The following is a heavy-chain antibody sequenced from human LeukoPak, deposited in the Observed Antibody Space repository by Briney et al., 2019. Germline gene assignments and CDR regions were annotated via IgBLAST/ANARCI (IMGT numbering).Heavy chain of an antibody. CDR2: IYYSGST. CDR3: ARFVVVVAYFDP. V-gene: IGHV4-59*01. D-gene: IGHD2-15*01. J-gene: IGHJ5*02. CDR1: GGSISSYY. Sequence: SETLSLTCTVSGGSISSYYWSWIRQPPGKGLEWIGYIYYSGSTNYNPSLKSRVTISVDTSKNQFSLKLSSVTAADTAVYYCARFVVVVAYFDPWGQGTLVTVSS.